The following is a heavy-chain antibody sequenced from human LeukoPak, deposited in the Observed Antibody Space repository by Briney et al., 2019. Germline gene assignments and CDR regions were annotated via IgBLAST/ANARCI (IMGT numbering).Heavy chain of an antibody. V-gene: IGHV3-21*01. CDR2: ISSSSSYI. CDR1: GFTFSSYG. J-gene: IGHJ4*02. D-gene: IGHD1-26*01. Sequence: GGSLRLSCAASGFTFSSYGMNWVRQAPGKGREGVSSISSSSSYIYYADSVKGRFTISRDNAKNSLYLQMNSLRAEDTAVYYCARDQSFLVGALDYWGQGTLVTVSS. CDR3: ARDQSFLVGALDY.